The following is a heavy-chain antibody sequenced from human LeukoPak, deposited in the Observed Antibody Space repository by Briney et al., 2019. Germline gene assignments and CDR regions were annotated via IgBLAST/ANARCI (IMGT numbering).Heavy chain of an antibody. J-gene: IGHJ6*03. CDR2: IYTSGST. V-gene: IGHV4-61*02. CDR1: GGSISSGSYY. CDR3: ARSYYDFWSGYYYYYYMDV. D-gene: IGHD3-3*01. Sequence: SQTMSLTCTVYGGSISSGSYYWSWIRQPAGKGLEWIGRIYTSGSTNYNPSLKSRVTISVDTSKNQFSLKLSSVTAADTAVYYCARSYYDFWSGYYYYYYMDVWGKGTTVTVSS.